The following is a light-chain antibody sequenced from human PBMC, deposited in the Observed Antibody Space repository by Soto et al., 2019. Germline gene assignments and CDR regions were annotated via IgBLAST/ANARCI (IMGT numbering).Light chain of an antibody. V-gene: IGKV3-11*01. J-gene: IGKJ4*01. Sequence: EIVLTQSPATLSLSPGERATLSCRASQTVGSFLAWYQHKPGQAPRLLIYNTSKRANGIPARFSGSGSGTDFTLTSSSLEPEDFAVYYCQQRYNWPPLTFGGGTKVEMK. CDR2: NTS. CDR1: QTVGSF. CDR3: QQRYNWPPLT.